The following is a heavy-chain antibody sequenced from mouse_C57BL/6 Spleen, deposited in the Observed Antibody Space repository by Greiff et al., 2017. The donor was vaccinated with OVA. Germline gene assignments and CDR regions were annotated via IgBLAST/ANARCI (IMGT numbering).Heavy chain of an antibody. V-gene: IGHV5-17*01. J-gene: IGHJ4*01. Sequence: DVHLVESGGGLVKPGGSLKLSCAASGFTFSDYGMHWVRQAPEKGLEWVAYISSGSSTIYYADTVKGRFTISRDNAKNTLFLQMTSLRSEDTAMYYCARRLPPYAMDYWGQGTSVTVSS. D-gene: IGHD2-2*01. CDR1: GFTFSDYG. CDR3: ARRLPPYAMDY. CDR2: ISSGSSTI.